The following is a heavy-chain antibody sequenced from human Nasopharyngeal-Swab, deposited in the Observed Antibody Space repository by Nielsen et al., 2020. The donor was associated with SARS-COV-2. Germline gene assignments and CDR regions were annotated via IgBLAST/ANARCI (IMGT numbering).Heavy chain of an antibody. CDR2: INTNTGNP. D-gene: IGHD3-16*02. CDR1: GYTFTSYA. V-gene: IGHV7-4-1*02. J-gene: IGHJ4*02. CDR3: ARDSDYVWGSYRLGGY. Sequence: ASVKASCKASGYTFTSYAMNWVRQAPGQGLEWMGWINTNTGNPTYAQGFTGRFVFSLDTSVSTAYLQISSLKAEDTAVYYCARDSDYVWGSYRLGGYWGQGTLVTVSS.